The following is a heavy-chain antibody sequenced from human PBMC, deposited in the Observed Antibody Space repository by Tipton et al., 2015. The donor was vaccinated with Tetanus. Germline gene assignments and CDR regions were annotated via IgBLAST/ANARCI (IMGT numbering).Heavy chain of an antibody. J-gene: IGHJ4*02. CDR2: ISNGNP. CDR3: ARANNDYPKKGPFDY. Sequence: TLSLTCTVSRGPISSYYWSWIRQPAGKGLEWIGHISNGNPDYSPSLKSRLAISADTSKNQFSLNLRSVITADTAVYYCARANNDYPKKGPFDYWGQGILVIVSS. V-gene: IGHV4-4*07. CDR1: RGPISSYY. D-gene: IGHD5-12*01.